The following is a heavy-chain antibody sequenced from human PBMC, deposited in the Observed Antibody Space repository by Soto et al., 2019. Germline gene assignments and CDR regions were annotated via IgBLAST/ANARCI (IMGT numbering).Heavy chain of an antibody. V-gene: IGHV1-2*02. J-gene: IGHJ6*02. Sequence: ASVKVSCKASGYSLTDYYIHWVRQAPGQGLEWMGWINPNTGGRNYARKFQDRVTMTRDTSISKAYMELNRLIYDDAAIYYCTRTQGYGGFYGMDVWGQGTKVTFSS. CDR3: TRTQGYGGFYGMDV. D-gene: IGHD4-17*01. CDR2: INPNTGGR. CDR1: GYSLTDYY.